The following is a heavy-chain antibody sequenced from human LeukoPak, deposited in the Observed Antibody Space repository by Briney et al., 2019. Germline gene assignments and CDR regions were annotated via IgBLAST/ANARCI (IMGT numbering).Heavy chain of an antibody. Sequence: PSETLSLTCTGFGGSVNGYYWSWIRQPPGKGLEWMAYIHSSGSTNYNPSLKSRLTASVDTSKNQFSLNVRSVTAADTAVYYCAKVASGGAKFDYWGQGTLVTVSS. D-gene: IGHD3-10*01. V-gene: IGHV4-59*02. CDR3: AKVASGGAKFDY. CDR1: GGSVNGYY. J-gene: IGHJ4*02. CDR2: IHSSGST.